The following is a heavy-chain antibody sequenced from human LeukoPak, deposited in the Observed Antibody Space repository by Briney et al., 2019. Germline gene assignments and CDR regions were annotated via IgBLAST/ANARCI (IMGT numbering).Heavy chain of an antibody. J-gene: IGHJ4*02. CDR1: GYTFTGYY. CDR3: ARDGLGTTTNFDY. CDR2: INPNNGGT. D-gene: IGHD7-27*01. Sequence: ASVKVSCKASGYTFTGYYMHWVRQAPGQGLEWMGWINPNNGGTNYAQTFQGRITMTRDTSISTAYMELSRLRSDDMAVYYCARDGLGTTTNFDYWGQGTLVTVSS. V-gene: IGHV1-2*02.